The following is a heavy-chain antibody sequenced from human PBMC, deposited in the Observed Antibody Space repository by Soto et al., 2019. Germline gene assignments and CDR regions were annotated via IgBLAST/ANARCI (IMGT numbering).Heavy chain of an antibody. V-gene: IGHV3-30-3*01. CDR3: AKDDY. J-gene: IGHJ4*02. Sequence: QVQLVESGGGVVQPRTSLRLSCLASGFTFSTYAVHWVRQAPGKGLEWVAVISYDGTKKYYADSVKGRFTISRDNSKNTLYLQMNSLTAEDTAVYYCAKDDYWGQGTLVTVSS. CDR1: GFTFSTYA. CDR2: ISYDGTKK.